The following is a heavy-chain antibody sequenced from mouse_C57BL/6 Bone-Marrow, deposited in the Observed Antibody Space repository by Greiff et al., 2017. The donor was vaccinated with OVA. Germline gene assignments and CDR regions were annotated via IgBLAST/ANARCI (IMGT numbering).Heavy chain of an antibody. CDR2: IDPSDSYT. D-gene: IGHD1-1*01. CDR3: AIYYGSSLYAMDY. CDR1: GYTFTSYW. Sequence: VQLQQPGAELVRPGTSVKLSCKASGYTFTSYWMHWVKQRPGQGLEWIGVIDPSDSYTNYNQKFKGKATLTVDTSSSTAYMQLSSLTSEDSAVCYCAIYYGSSLYAMDYWGQGTSVTVSS. V-gene: IGHV1-59*01. J-gene: IGHJ4*01.